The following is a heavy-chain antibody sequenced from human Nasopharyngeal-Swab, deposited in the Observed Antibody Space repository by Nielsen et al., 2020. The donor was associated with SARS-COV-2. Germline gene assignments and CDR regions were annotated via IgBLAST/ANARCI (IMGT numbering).Heavy chain of an antibody. CDR3: ARELQYSSSWNHFDY. D-gene: IGHD6-13*01. V-gene: IGHV3-15*01. CDR1: GFTFSNAW. Sequence: GESLKISCAASGFTFSNAWMSWVRQAPGKGLEWVGRIKSKTDGGTTDYAAPVKGRFTISRDDSKNTLYLQMNSLKTEDTAVYYCARELQYSSSWNHFDYWGQGTLVTVSS. J-gene: IGHJ4*02. CDR2: IKSKTDGGTT.